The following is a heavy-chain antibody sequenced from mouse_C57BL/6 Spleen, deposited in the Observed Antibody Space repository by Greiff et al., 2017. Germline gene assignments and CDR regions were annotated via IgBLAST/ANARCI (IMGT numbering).Heavy chain of an antibody. CDR2: IDPETGGT. Sequence: VKLVESGAELVRPGASVTLSCKASGYTFTDYEMHWVKQTPVHGLEWIGAIDPETGGTAYNQKFKGKAILTADKSSSTAYMELRSLTSEDSAVYYCTKLGGVYYFDYWGQGTTLTVSS. V-gene: IGHV1-15*01. D-gene: IGHD4-1*01. J-gene: IGHJ2*01. CDR3: TKLGGVYYFDY. CDR1: GYTFTDYE.